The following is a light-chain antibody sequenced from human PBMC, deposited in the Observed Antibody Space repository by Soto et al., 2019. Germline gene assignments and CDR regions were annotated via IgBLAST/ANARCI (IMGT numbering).Light chain of an antibody. CDR2: AAS. V-gene: IGKV1-27*01. Sequence: DIQMTQSPSSLSASVGDRVTITCRATQAISNYLAGYQQKPGKVPNLLIYAASTLQSGVPSRFSGSGSGTDFTLTISSLQPEDVATYYCQKYNSAPPWTFGQGTKVEI. J-gene: IGKJ1*01. CDR3: QKYNSAPPWT. CDR1: QAISNY.